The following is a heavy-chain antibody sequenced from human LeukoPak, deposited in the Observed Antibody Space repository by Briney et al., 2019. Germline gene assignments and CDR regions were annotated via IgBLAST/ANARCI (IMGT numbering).Heavy chain of an antibody. CDR2: IKSKRDGETR. CDR3: TTPGELPFDY. J-gene: IGHJ4*02. D-gene: IGHD1-26*01. V-gene: IGHV3-15*01. CDR1: GSTFSNVW. Sequence: AGGSLRLSCEASGSTFSNVWMSWVRQAPGKGLEWVGRIKSKRDGETRDYAAPVKGRFTISRDDSKNTLYLQMNSLKTEDTAVYYCTTPGELPFDYWGQGTLVTVSS.